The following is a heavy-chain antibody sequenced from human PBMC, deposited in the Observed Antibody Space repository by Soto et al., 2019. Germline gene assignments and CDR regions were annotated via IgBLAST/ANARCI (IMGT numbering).Heavy chain of an antibody. CDR2: IIPILGIA. CDR3: ARSYSSSWVNWFDP. V-gene: IGHV1-69*04. D-gene: IGHD6-13*01. CDR1: GYTFTSYG. Sequence: KWLRASVKVSCKASGYTFTSYGISWVRQAPGQGLEWMGRIIPILGIANYAQKFQGRVTITADKSTSTAYMELRSLRSDDTAVYYCARSYSSSWVNWFDPWGQGTLVTVSS. J-gene: IGHJ5*02.